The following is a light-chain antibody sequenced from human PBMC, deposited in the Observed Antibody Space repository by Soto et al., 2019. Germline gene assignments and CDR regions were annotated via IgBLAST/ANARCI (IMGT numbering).Light chain of an antibody. CDR3: QSYDTSLSVV. V-gene: IGLV1-40*01. J-gene: IGLJ2*01. CDR1: SSNIGAGYD. CDR2: GNS. Sequence: QSVLTKPPSVSGAPGQRVTISCTGSSSNIGAGYDVHWYQQLPGTAPRLLIYGNSNRPSGVPDRFSGSKSGTSASLAITGLQAEDEADYYCQSYDTSLSVVCVGGTQLTVL.